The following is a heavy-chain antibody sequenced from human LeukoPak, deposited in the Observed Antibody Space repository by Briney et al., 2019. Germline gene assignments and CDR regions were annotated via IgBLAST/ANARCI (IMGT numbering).Heavy chain of an antibody. Sequence: GGSLRLPCAASGFTFSDYYMSWIRQAPGKGLEWVSYISSSGSTIYYADSVKGRFTISRDNAKNSLYLQMNSLRAEDTAVYYCARAAYDSSGYYWGIHYYFDYWGQGTLVTVSS. D-gene: IGHD3-22*01. CDR2: ISSSGSTI. V-gene: IGHV3-11*01. CDR3: ARAAYDSSGYYWGIHYYFDY. J-gene: IGHJ4*02. CDR1: GFTFSDYY.